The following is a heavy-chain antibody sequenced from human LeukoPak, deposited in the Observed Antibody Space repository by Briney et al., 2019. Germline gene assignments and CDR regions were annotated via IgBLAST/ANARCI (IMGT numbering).Heavy chain of an antibody. Sequence: GGSLRLSCAAFVFSFDDYGMSWVRQVPGKGMEGVSAINWNGGSTGDADSVRGRFSISRDNAKTSLYLQMNSLRAEDTALYYCARCSRSSTSCYSAFDIWGPGTMVTVSS. CDR3: ARCSRSSTSCYSAFDI. D-gene: IGHD2-2*02. CDR1: VFSFDDYG. J-gene: IGHJ3*02. CDR2: INWNGGST. V-gene: IGHV3-20*04.